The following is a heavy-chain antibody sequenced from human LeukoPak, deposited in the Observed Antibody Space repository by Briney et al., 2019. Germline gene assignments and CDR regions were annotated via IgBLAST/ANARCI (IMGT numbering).Heavy chain of an antibody. CDR2: ISGSGSGGST. Sequence: GGSLRLSCAASGFTFSSSAMSWVRQAPGKGLEWVSSISGSGSGGSTYYADSVKGRFTISRDNSKNTLYLQMNSLRAEDTAVYYCAKLSAAGDFDYWGQGTLVTVSS. CDR1: GFTFSSSA. D-gene: IGHD6-13*01. V-gene: IGHV3-23*01. J-gene: IGHJ4*02. CDR3: AKLSAAGDFDY.